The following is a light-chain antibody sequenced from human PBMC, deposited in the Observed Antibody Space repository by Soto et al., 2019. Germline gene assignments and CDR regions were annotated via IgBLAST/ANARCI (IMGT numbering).Light chain of an antibody. V-gene: IGKV3-20*01. J-gene: IGKJ4*01. CDR1: QTISDTF. Sequence: EIVLTQSRGTLSLSPGERATLSCRASQTISDTFLAWYQQKPGQAPRLLIYGASSRATDIPDRFSGTGSGTDFTLTIDRLEPEDFAVYYCQQFGVSPTFGGGTKVEIK. CDR3: QQFGVSPT. CDR2: GAS.